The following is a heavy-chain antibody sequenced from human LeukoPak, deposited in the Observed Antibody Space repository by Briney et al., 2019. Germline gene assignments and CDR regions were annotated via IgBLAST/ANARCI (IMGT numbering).Heavy chain of an antibody. CDR2: INHSGST. D-gene: IGHD6-13*01. V-gene: IGHV4-34*01. J-gene: IGHJ6*03. CDR1: GGSFSGYY. Sequence: TSETLSLTCAVYGGSFSGYYWTWIRQPPGKGLEWIGEINHSGSTNYNPSLKSRVTISVDTSKNQFSLKLSSVTAADTAVYYCARRGSSSFYYYYYTDVWGKGTPVTVSS. CDR3: ARRGSSSFYYYYYTDV.